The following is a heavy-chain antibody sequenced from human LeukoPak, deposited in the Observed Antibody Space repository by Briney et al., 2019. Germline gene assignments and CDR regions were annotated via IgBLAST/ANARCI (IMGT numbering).Heavy chain of an antibody. CDR1: GGSISSYY. V-gene: IGHV4-59*08. Sequence: SSETLSLTCTVPGGSISSYYWSWIRQPPGKGLEWIGYIYYSGSTNYNPSLKSRVTISVDTSKNQFSLKLSSVTAADTAVCYCARASGYDSGLIDYWGQGTLVTVSS. CDR2: IYYSGST. D-gene: IGHD5-12*01. J-gene: IGHJ4*02. CDR3: ARASGYDSGLIDY.